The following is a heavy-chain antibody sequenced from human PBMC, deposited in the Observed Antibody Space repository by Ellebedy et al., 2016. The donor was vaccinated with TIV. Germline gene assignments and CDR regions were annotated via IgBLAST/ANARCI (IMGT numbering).Heavy chain of an antibody. D-gene: IGHD3-22*01. Sequence: AASVKVSCKALGYTFINSGINWARQAPGQGLEWMGWISVYNGKANYAENFQARITMTADTSRDTVYLELRGMRTDETAVYDCARAQHDSSGYSDNWGQGTLITVSS. CDR2: ISVYNGKA. J-gene: IGHJ4*02. CDR3: ARAQHDSSGYSDN. CDR1: GYTFINSG. V-gene: IGHV1-18*04.